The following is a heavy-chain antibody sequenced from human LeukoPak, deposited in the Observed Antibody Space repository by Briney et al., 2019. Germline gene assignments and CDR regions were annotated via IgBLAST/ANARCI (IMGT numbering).Heavy chain of an antibody. CDR1: GGSFSGYY. D-gene: IGHD5-12*01. CDR2: INHSGST. J-gene: IGHJ5*02. V-gene: IGHV4-34*01. Sequence: SETLSLTCAVYGGSFSGYYWSWIRQPPGKGLEWIGEINHSGSTNYNPSLKSRVTISVDTSKNQFSLKLSSVTAADTAVYYCARGGGYDGPYNWFDPWGQGTLVTVSS. CDR3: ARGGGYDGPYNWFDP.